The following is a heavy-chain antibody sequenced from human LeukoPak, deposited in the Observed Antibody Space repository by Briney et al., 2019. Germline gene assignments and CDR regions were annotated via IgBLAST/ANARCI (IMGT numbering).Heavy chain of an antibody. CDR2: IYHSGST. Sequence: SETLSLTCAVSGGSISSGGYSWSWIRQPPGKGLEWIGYIYHSGSTYYNPSLKSRVTISVDRSKNQFSLKLSSVTAADTAVYFCASPRGDDSGGYYTWYFHHWGQGILVTVSS. CDR1: GGSISSGGYS. V-gene: IGHV4-30-2*01. D-gene: IGHD3-22*01. CDR3: ASPRGDDSGGYYTWYFHH. J-gene: IGHJ1*01.